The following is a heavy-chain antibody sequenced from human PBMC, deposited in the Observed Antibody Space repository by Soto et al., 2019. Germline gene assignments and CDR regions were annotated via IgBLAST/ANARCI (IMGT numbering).Heavy chain of an antibody. Sequence: VPLVESGGGVVQPGGSLRLSCAASGYIFSDHAMHWFRQSPGKGLEWVTVISADGTREFYAESVKGRFVISRDNLKNTVSLQMNTVRDEDTAFYYCATDVGVGGGVGTPVHWGQGTLVTVSS. CDR2: ISADGTRE. D-gene: IGHD2-8*02. CDR3: ATDVGVGGGVGTPVH. CDR1: GYIFSDHA. J-gene: IGHJ4*01. V-gene: IGHV3-30-3*02.